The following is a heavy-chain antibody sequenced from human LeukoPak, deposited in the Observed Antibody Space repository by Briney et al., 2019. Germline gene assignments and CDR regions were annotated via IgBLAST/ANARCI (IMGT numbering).Heavy chain of an antibody. CDR2: ISASGGST. CDR3: AKEVRANDVFDI. J-gene: IGHJ3*02. Sequence: PGGPLRLSCAGSGFTFRSYAMSWVRQAPGKGLEWVSGISASGGSTYYADSVKGRFTISRDNSKNTLDLQMNSLRAEDTAVYYCAKEVRANDVFDIWGQGTMVTVSS. V-gene: IGHV3-23*01. D-gene: IGHD4/OR15-4a*01. CDR1: GFTFRSYA.